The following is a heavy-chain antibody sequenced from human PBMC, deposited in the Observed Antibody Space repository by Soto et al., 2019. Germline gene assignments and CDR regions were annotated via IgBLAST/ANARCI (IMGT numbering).Heavy chain of an antibody. V-gene: IGHV1-2*04. CDR3: ATHYDILTGYYAFDI. CDR1: GYTFTGYY. D-gene: IGHD3-9*01. CDR2: INPNSGGT. J-gene: IGHJ3*02. Sequence: ASVKVSCKASGYTFTGYYMHWVRQAPGQGLEWMGWINPNSGGTNYAQKFQGWVTMTRDTSISTAYMELSRLRSDDTAVYYCATHYDILTGYYAFDIWGQGTMVTVSS.